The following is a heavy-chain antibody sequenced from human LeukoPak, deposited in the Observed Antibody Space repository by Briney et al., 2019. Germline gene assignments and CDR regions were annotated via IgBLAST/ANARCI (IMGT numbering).Heavy chain of an antibody. J-gene: IGHJ6*03. D-gene: IGHD3-3*01. CDR3: AKGRITILGGYMDV. Sequence: PGGSLRLSCAASGFTFSNYGMHWVRQAPGKGLEWVAFIRYDGSNKYYAESVKGRFTISRDNSKNTLYLQMNSLRAEDTAVYYSAKGRITILGGYMDVWGKGTTVTVSS. CDR1: GFTFSNYG. CDR2: IRYDGSNK. V-gene: IGHV3-30*02.